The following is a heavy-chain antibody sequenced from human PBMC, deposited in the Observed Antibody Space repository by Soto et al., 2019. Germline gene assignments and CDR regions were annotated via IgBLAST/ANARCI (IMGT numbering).Heavy chain of an antibody. Sequence: PSETLSLTCAVSGGSISSSKWWSWVRQPPGKGLEWIGEIDHSGSTSYNPSLKSRVTISVDKSENQVSLKLNSVTAADTAVYYCASEWIHGYWGQGTLVTVSS. CDR1: GGSISSSKW. V-gene: IGHV4-4*02. CDR3: ASEWIHGY. CDR2: IDHSGST. J-gene: IGHJ4*02. D-gene: IGHD5-18*01.